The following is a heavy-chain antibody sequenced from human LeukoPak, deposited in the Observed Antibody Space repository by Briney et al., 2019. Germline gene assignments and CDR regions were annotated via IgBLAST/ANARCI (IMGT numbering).Heavy chain of an antibody. J-gene: IGHJ4*02. CDR3: ARHLVSGYFDY. D-gene: IGHD2-15*01. V-gene: IGHV4-39*01. CDR2: IYYSGST. Sequence: SETLSLTCTVSGGSISSSSYYWGWIRQPPGKGLEWIGSIYYSGSTYYNPSLKSRVTISVDTSKNQFSLKLSSVTAADTAVYYCARHLVSGYFDYWGRGTLVTVSS. CDR1: GGSISSSSYY.